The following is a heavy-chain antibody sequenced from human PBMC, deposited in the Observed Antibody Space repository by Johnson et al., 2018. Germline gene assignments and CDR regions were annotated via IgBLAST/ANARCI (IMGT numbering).Heavy chain of an antibody. J-gene: IGHJ6*02. CDR3: ARFVPLSGMDV. CDR2: MNPNSGNS. Sequence: VQLVESGAEVKKPGASVKVSCQASGYTFTSYDINWVRQATGQGLEWMGWMNPNSGNSGYAQKFQDRVPMTRNTSISTAYMELSSLRSEDTAVSFCARFVPLSGMDVWGQGTTVTVSS. V-gene: IGHV1-8*01. D-gene: IGHD2-8*01. CDR1: GYTFTSYD.